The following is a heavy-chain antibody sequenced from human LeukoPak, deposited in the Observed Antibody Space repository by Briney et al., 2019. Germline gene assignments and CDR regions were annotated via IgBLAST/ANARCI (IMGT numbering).Heavy chain of an antibody. Sequence: PGGSLRLSCAASGFIVSSNYMSWIRQPPGKGLEWIATISYRGSTYNPALKSRVTISVDTSKNQFSLKLSSVTAADTAVYYCARLGFCTTTSCPWGQGTLVTVSS. CDR1: GFIVSSNY. CDR2: ISYRGST. V-gene: IGHV4-39*01. CDR3: ARLGFCTTTSCP. J-gene: IGHJ5*02. D-gene: IGHD2-2*01.